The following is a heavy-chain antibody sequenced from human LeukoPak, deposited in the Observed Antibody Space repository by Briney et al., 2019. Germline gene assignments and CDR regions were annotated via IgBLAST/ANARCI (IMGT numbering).Heavy chain of an antibody. V-gene: IGHV3-23*01. Sequence: GGPLRLSCAASGFTFSSYAMSWVRQAPGKGLEWVSAISGSGGSTYYADSVKGRSTISRDNSKNTLYLQMNSLRAEDTAVYYCAKLPNAGYCSSTSCYTDYFDYWGQGTLVTVSS. CDR2: ISGSGGST. D-gene: IGHD2-2*02. J-gene: IGHJ4*02. CDR1: GFTFSSYA. CDR3: AKLPNAGYCSSTSCYTDYFDY.